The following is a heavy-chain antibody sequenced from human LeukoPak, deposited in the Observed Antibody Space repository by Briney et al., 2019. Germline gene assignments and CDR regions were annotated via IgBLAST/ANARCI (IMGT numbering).Heavy chain of an antibody. CDR1: GFIFSSYE. Sequence: GGSLRLSCAASGFIFSSYEMNWVRQAPGKGLEWVSYISSSGSTIYYADSVKGRFTISRDDAKNSLYLQMNSLRAEDTAVYYCAKDQTSGSYYWGQGTLVTVSS. D-gene: IGHD1-26*01. V-gene: IGHV3-48*03. CDR2: ISSSGSTI. J-gene: IGHJ4*02. CDR3: AKDQTSGSYY.